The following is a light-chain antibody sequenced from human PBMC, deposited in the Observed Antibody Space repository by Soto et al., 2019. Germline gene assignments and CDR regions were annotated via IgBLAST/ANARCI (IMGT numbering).Light chain of an antibody. CDR3: SSYTSSSTPYV. CDR1: SSDVGGYNY. J-gene: IGLJ1*01. V-gene: IGLV2-14*01. CDR2: EVS. Sequence: QSALTQPASVSGSPGQSITISCTGTSSDVGGYNYVSWYQQHPGKAPKLMISEVSNRPSGLSNRFSGSKSGNTASLTISGLPAEYEPDYYCSSYTSSSTPYVFGTGTKVTVL.